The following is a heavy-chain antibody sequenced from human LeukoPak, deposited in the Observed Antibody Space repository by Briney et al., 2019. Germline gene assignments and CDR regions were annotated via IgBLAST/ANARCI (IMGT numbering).Heavy chain of an antibody. CDR1: GFTFSSYE. V-gene: IGHV3-48*03. J-gene: IGHJ3*02. Sequence: GGSLRLSCAASGFTFSSYEMNWVRQAPGKGLEWVSYISSSGSTIYYADSVKGRFTISRDNAKNSLYLQMNSLRAEDTAVYYCAKSNPYSSSWYNEGDAFDIWGQGTMVTVSS. D-gene: IGHD6-13*01. CDR3: AKSNPYSSSWYNEGDAFDI. CDR2: ISSSGSTI.